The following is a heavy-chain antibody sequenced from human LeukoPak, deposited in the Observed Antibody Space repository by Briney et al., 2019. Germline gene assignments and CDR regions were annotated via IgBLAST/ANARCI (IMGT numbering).Heavy chain of an antibody. CDR2: INTDGSST. D-gene: IGHD3-10*01. CDR1: GFTFSSYW. V-gene: IGHV3-74*01. CDR3: VRDAVRGVDY. Sequence: GGSLRLSCAASGFTFSSYWMHWVRHAPGKGLVWVSRINTDGSSTSYADSVKGRFTISTDNAKNTLYLQMNSLRAEDTAVYYCVRDAVRGVDYWGQGTLVTVSS. J-gene: IGHJ4*02.